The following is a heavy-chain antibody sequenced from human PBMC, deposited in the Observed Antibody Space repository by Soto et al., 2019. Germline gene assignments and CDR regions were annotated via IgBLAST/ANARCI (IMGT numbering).Heavy chain of an antibody. CDR3: ARGNSYGSFWYFDP. Sequence: ASVKVSCKASGFSFPTYGITWVRQAPGQGLEWMGWITASSGNTHYAQNLQGRVTMTTDTSTSTAYMELWRLTSDDTAVYYCARGNSYGSFWYFDPWGRGTLVTVSS. J-gene: IGHJ2*01. CDR1: GFSFPTYG. V-gene: IGHV1-18*04. CDR2: ITASSGNT. D-gene: IGHD5-18*01.